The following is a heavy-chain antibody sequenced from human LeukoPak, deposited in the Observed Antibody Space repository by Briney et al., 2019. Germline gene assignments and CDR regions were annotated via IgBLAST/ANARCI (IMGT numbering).Heavy chain of an antibody. J-gene: IGHJ4*02. CDR3: ARVLADSSGWYHFDY. Sequence: SETLSLTCTVSGGSISSGSYYWSWIRQPAGKGLEWIGYIYYTGSTNYNPSLKSRVTISVDTSKKQLSLKLNSVTAADTAVYYCARVLADSSGWYHFDYWGQGTLVTVSS. CDR2: IYYTGST. CDR1: GGSISSGSYY. V-gene: IGHV4-61*10. D-gene: IGHD6-19*01.